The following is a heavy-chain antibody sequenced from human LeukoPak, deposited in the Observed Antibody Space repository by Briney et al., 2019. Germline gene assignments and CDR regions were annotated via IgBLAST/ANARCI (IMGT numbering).Heavy chain of an antibody. CDR3: ANHLRYSG. J-gene: IGHJ3*01. V-gene: IGHV3-21*04. D-gene: IGHD3-9*01. CDR1: GFTFSTYS. Sequence: GGSLRLSCAASGFTFSTYSMNWVRQAPGKGLEWVSSISSGSRYIYYADSVKGRFTISRDNAKNSLYLQMNSLRAEDTAVYYCANHLRYSGWGQGTMVTVSS. CDR2: ISSGSRYI.